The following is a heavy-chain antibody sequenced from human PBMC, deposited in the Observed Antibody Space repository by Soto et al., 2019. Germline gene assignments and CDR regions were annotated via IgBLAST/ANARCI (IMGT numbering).Heavy chain of an antibody. CDR3: ARDTFSGDSSGPHY. CDR2: IYPGDSDT. J-gene: IGHJ4*02. V-gene: IGHV5-51*01. D-gene: IGHD3-22*01. Sequence: PVESLKISCKGSGYIFSRYWIAWVLEAPGKGLEWMGLIYPGDSDTRYSPSFQGQATISADKSITTAYLQWSSLKASDTAIYYCARDTFSGDSSGPHYWGQGTLVTVSS. CDR1: GYIFSRYW.